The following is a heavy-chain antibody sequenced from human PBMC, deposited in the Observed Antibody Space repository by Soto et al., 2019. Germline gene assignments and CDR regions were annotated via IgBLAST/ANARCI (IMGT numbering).Heavy chain of an antibody. D-gene: IGHD6-13*01. J-gene: IGHJ4*02. Sequence: QVQLVQSGGEVKKPGASVKVSCKASGYTFNDYYMHWVRQAPGQGLEWMGWINPDSGGTNYAQKFQGWVTLTRDTSISTAYMELSRLRPDDTAVYYCAREGITAAAGYWGQGTLVTVSS. CDR2: INPDSGGT. CDR3: AREGITAAAGY. CDR1: GYTFNDYY. V-gene: IGHV1-2*04.